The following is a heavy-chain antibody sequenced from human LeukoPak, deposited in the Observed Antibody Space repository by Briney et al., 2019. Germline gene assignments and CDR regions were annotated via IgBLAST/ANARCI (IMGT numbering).Heavy chain of an antibody. CDR1: GYTFAVYF. Sequence: GASVKVSCKPSGYTFAVYFMHWVRQAPGQGLEWMGWINLNGDVTNYAQRLQGRVTMTRDTSISTGYREVTRLTSDDSAVYYCARDGVGGNYYDYWGQGTLVTVSS. D-gene: IGHD1-26*01. CDR3: ARDGVGGNYYDY. CDR2: INLNGDVT. J-gene: IGHJ4*02. V-gene: IGHV1-2*02.